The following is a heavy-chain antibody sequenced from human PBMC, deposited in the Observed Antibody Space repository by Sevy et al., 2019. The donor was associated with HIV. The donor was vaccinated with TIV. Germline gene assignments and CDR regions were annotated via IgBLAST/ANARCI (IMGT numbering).Heavy chain of an antibody. Sequence: GGSLRLSCAASGFTFSSYSMNCVRQAPGKGLEWVSYISSRGDIIYYADSVKGRFTISRDNAKNSLFLQMNSLRDEDTTVYYCATEGRDSSRYYFLYYYWGQGTTVSVSS. CDR3: ATEGRDSSRYYFLYYY. J-gene: IGHJ4*02. D-gene: IGHD3-22*01. V-gene: IGHV3-48*02. CDR2: ISSRGDII. CDR1: GFTFSSYS.